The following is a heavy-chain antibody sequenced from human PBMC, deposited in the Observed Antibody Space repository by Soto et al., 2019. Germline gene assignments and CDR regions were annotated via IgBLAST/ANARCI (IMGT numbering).Heavy chain of an antibody. J-gene: IGHJ1*01. D-gene: IGHD3-22*01. CDR2: IMPGSSHI. V-gene: IGHV3-48*02. CDR3: ARDPDYYDSSGYYPEYFQH. CDR1: GFTFSIYS. Sequence: GGSLRLSCAASGFTFSIYSMNWVRQAPGKGLEWVSYIMPGSSHIFYADSVKGRFTISRDNDKNSLYLQMNSLRDEDTAVYYCARDPDYYDSSGYYPEYFQHWGQGTLVTVSS.